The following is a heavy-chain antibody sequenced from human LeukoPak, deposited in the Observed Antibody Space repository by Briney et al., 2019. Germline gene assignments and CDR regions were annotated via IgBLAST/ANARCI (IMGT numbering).Heavy chain of an antibody. J-gene: IGHJ4*02. D-gene: IGHD3-10*01. Sequence: GGSLRLSCAASGFTFSGYAMHWVRQAPGKGLEWVAVISYDGSNEYYTDSVKGRFTISRDNSKNTLYLQMNSLSVEDTAVYYCARVGYYASGPFSYFDYWGQGTLVTVSS. V-gene: IGHV3-30-3*01. CDR1: GFTFSGYA. CDR2: ISYDGSNE. CDR3: ARVGYYASGPFSYFDY.